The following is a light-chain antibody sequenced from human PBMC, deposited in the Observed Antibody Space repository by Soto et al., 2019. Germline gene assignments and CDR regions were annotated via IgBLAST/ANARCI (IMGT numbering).Light chain of an antibody. J-gene: IGLJ2*01. CDR1: SSDIGSYNY. CDR3: SSYTTSSPVI. Sequence: QSALTQPASVSGSPGQSIAISCTGTSSDIGSYNYVSWYQQHPGNAPKLIIYDVSARPSGVSDRFSGSKSGNTASLTISGLQAEDEADYYCSSYTTSSPVIFGGGTKGPS. CDR2: DVS. V-gene: IGLV2-14*01.